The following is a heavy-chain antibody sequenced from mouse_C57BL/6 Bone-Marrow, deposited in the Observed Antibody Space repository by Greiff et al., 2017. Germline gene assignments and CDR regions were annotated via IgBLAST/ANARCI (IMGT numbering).Heavy chain of an antibody. CDR1: GYSFTGYY. Sequence: VQLQQSVPELVKPGASVKISCKASGYSFTGYYMNWVKQSPEKSLEWIGEINPSTGGTTYNQKFKAKATLNVDKSSSTAYMQLNSLTSEDSAVYYCARKDAMDYWGQGTSVTVSS. CDR3: ARKDAMDY. CDR2: INPSTGGT. J-gene: IGHJ4*01. V-gene: IGHV1-42*01.